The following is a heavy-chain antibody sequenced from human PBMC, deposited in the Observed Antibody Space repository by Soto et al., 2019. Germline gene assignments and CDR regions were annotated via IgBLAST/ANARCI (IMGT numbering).Heavy chain of an antibody. J-gene: IGHJ4*02. CDR2: ISAYNGNT. CDR1: GYTFTSYG. CDR3: ARDLAVGLVDY. V-gene: IGHV1-18*01. Sequence: QVKLVQSGAEVKKPGASVKVSCKASGYTFTSYGISWVRQAPGQGLEWMGWISAYNGNTKYTQKLQGRVTMTTDTSTSTGYMELTSLRADDTAVYYCARDLAVGLVDYWGQGTLVTVSS. D-gene: IGHD6-19*01.